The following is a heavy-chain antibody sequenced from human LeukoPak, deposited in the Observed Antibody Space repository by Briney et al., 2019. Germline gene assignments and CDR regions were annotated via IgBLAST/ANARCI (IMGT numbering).Heavy chain of an antibody. CDR3: ASDWGLSQLEYCSNTNCYMGAFDI. Sequence: ASVKVSCKASGYTFTSYYMHWVRQAPGQGLEWIGWINPNSGGTNYAQKFQGRVTMTRDTSISTAYMELSRLRSDDTAVYYCASDWGLSQLEYCSNTNCYMGAFDIWGQGTMVTVSS. CDR1: GYTFTSYY. D-gene: IGHD2-2*02. CDR2: INPNSGGT. J-gene: IGHJ3*02. V-gene: IGHV1-2*02.